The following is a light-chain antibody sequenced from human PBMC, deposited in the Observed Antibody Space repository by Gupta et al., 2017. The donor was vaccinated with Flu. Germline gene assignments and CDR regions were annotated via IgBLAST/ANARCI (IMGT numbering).Light chain of an antibody. CDR2: TLS. Sequence: VTPGEPASISCRSSQSLLETDGNTALDWYLQKPGQSPQLLIYTLSYRASGVPDRFSSSGSGTDFTLKISRVEAEDIGVYYCRQRIEFPFTFGQGTTLEIK. CDR1: QSLLETDGNTA. V-gene: IGKV2-40*01. CDR3: RQRIEFPFT. J-gene: IGKJ2*01.